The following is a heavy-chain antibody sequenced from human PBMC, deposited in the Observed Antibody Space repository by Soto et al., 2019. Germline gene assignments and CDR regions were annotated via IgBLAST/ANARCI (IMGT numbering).Heavy chain of an antibody. CDR2: ISGSGGST. J-gene: IGHJ6*02. D-gene: IGHD4-17*01. V-gene: IGHV3-23*01. CDR1: GFTFSSSA. Sequence: GGSLRLSCAASGFTFSSSAMSWVRQAPGKGLEWVSAISGSGGSTYYADSVKGRFTISRDNSKNTLYLQMNSLRAEDTAVYYCAKDGDYGRSWSYYYGMDVWGQGTTVTVSS. CDR3: AKDGDYGRSWSYYYGMDV.